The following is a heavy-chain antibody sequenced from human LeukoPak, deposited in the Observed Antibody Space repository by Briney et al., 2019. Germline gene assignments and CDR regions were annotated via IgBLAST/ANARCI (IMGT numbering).Heavy chain of an antibody. V-gene: IGHV1-18*01. CDR2: ISAYNGNT. CDR3: VREASYYYDSSGSDY. Sequence: GASVKVSCKASGYTFTSYGISWVRQAPGQGLEWMGWISAYNGNTNYAQKLQGRVTMTTDTSTSTAYMELRSLRSDDTAVYYCVREASYYYDSSGSDYWGQGTLVTVSS. J-gene: IGHJ4*02. CDR1: GYTFTSYG. D-gene: IGHD3-22*01.